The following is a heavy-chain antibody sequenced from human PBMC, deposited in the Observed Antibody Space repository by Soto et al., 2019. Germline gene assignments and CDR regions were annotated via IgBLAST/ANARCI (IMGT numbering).Heavy chain of an antibody. D-gene: IGHD4-17*01. J-gene: IGHJ6*02. CDR3: ARDRPRENYGGNYYYEMDV. Sequence: QVQLVQSGAEVKKPGSSVKVSCKASGGTFTTSAISWVRQAPGQGLEWMGGIIPIFSTADYAQKFQGRVTITAADSTTTAFMELSRLSSEDTAVYYCARDRPRENYGGNYYYEMDVWGQGTTVTVSS. CDR1: GGTFTTSA. CDR2: IIPIFSTA. V-gene: IGHV1-69*12.